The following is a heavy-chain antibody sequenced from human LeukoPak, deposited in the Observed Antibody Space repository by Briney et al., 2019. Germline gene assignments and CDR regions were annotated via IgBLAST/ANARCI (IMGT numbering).Heavy chain of an antibody. CDR1: GYTFTSYY. CDR3: ARVVSGAGTGSYFDS. CDR2: INPSGGST. D-gene: IGHD1-1*01. Sequence: ASVKVSCKASGYTFTSYYMHWVRQAPGQGLEWMGIINPSGGSTRYTQKFQGRVTMTRDTSTSTVYMELSSLRSEDTAIFYCARVVSGAGTGSYFDSWGQGTLVTVSS. V-gene: IGHV1-46*01. J-gene: IGHJ4*02.